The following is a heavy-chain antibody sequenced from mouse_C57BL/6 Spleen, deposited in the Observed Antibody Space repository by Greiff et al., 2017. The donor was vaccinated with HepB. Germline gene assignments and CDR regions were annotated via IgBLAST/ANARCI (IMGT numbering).Heavy chain of an antibody. J-gene: IGHJ1*03. CDR2: ISSGSSTI. CDR1: GFTFSDYG. CDR3: ASEAIYYGSSPDWYFDV. D-gene: IGHD1-1*01. Sequence: EVHLVESGGGLVKPGGSLKLSCAASGFTFSDYGMHWVRQAPEKGLEWVAYISSGSSTIYYADTVKGRFTISRDNAKNTLFLQMTSLRSEDTAMYYGASEAIYYGSSPDWYFDVWGTGTTVTVSS. V-gene: IGHV5-17*01.